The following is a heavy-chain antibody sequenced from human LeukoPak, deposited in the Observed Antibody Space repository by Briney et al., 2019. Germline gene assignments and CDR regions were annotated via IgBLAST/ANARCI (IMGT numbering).Heavy chain of an antibody. CDR2: VSSDGINT. CDR3: ARLYQHDSSTYRPVDY. Sequence: GGSLRLSCAASGFTFSNFAMSWVRQAPGKGLEWVSAVSSDGINTYYTDSLKGRFTISRDNSKNTVFLQMHSLTAEDTAVYYCARLYQHDSSTYRPVDYWGQGTLVSVSS. D-gene: IGHD3-22*01. V-gene: IGHV3-23*01. CDR1: GFTFSNFA. J-gene: IGHJ4*02.